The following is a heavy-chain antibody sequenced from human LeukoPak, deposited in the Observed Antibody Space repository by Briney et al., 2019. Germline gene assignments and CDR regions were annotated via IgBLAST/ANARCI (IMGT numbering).Heavy chain of an antibody. CDR2: ISGSGGST. Sequence: GGSLRLSCAASGFTFSSYAMSWVRQAPGKGLEWVSAISGSGGSTYYADSVKGRFTISRDNSKNTLYLQRNSLRAEDTAVYYCAKGRDTMVRGVILTFDPWGQGTLVTVSS. CDR1: GFTFSSYA. D-gene: IGHD3-10*01. J-gene: IGHJ5*02. V-gene: IGHV3-23*01. CDR3: AKGRDTMVRGVILTFDP.